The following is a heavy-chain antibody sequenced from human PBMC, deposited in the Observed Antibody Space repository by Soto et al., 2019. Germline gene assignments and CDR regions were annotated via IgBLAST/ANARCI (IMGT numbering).Heavy chain of an antibody. J-gene: IGHJ3*01. Sequence: EVQLVESGGALVQPGGSLRLSCAASGFSFSDHYMDWARQTPGKGLEWVGRVRNKANSYTTEYAPSVKGRFTISRDDSKNTLYWEMHSVQSEDTAVYYGVSVTMRRGGLGALDFWGQGTKVTVSS. CDR2: VRNKANSYTT. V-gene: IGHV3-72*01. CDR3: VSVTMRRGGLGALDF. CDR1: GFSFSDHY. D-gene: IGHD3-10*01.